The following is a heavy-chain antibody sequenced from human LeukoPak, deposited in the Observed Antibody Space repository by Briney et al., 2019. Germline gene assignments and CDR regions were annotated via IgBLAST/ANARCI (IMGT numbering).Heavy chain of an antibody. CDR3: ARHGLDSSGWYRDWFDP. J-gene: IGHJ5*02. CDR2: IYPGDSDT. V-gene: IGHV5-51*01. CDR1: GYSFTSYW. Sequence: GESLKISCKGSGYSFTSYWIGWVRQMPGKGLEWMGIIYPGDSDTRYSPSFQGQVTISADKSISTAYLQWSSLKASDTAMYYCARHGLDSSGWYRDWFDPWGQGTLVTVSP. D-gene: IGHD6-19*01.